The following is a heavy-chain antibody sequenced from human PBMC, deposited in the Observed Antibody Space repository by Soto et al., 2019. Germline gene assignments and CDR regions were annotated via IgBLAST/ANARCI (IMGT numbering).Heavy chain of an antibody. J-gene: IGHJ3*02. V-gene: IGHV3-49*03. CDR2: IRSKAYGGTT. D-gene: IGHD6-19*01. CDR1: GFTFGDYA. CDR3: TRDLDHSSGWYFDI. Sequence: GGSLRLSCTASGFTFGDYAMSWFRQAPGKGLEWVGFIRSKAYGGTTEYAASVKGRFTISRDDSKSIAYLQMNSLKTEDTAVYYCTRDLDHSSGWYFDIWGQGTMVTVSS.